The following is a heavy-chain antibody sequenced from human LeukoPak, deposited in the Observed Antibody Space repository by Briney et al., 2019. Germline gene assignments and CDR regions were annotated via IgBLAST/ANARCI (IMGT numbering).Heavy chain of an antibody. CDR3: AREDPYYYDSSGYSGFVDI. J-gene: IGHJ3*02. CDR1: GYTFTSYG. D-gene: IGHD3-22*01. V-gene: IGHV1-18*01. Sequence: ASVKVSCKASGYTFTSYGIRWVRQAPGQGLEWMGWISAYNGNTNYAQKLQGRVTMTTDTSTSTAYMELRSLRSDDTAVYYCAREDPYYYDSSGYSGFVDIWGQGTMVTVSS. CDR2: ISAYNGNT.